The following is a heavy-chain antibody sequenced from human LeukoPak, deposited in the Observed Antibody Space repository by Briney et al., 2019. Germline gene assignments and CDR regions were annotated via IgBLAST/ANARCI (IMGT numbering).Heavy chain of an antibody. Sequence: PGGSLRLSCAASGFTVGSSYMSWVRQAPGKGLEWVSVLYSGGDTFYADSVKGRFTISRDNSKNTLYLQMNSLRAEDTAVYYCARNYYDTNSGGYRNYFDCWGQGTLVTVSS. J-gene: IGHJ4*02. CDR3: ARNYYDTNSGGYRNYFDC. V-gene: IGHV3-53*01. D-gene: IGHD3-22*01. CDR1: GFTVGSSY. CDR2: LYSGGDT.